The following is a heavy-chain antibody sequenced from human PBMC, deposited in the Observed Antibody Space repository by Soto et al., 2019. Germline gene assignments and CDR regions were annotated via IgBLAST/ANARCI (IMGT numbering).Heavy chain of an antibody. J-gene: IGHJ2*01. CDR2: NYYSGST. V-gene: IGHV4-30-4*01. CDR1: GGSISSGDYY. D-gene: IGHD4-17*01. Sequence: QVQLQESGPGLVKPSQTLSLTCTVSGGSISSGDYYWRWIRQPPGKGLEWIGYNYYSGSTYYNPSLKRRVTISVDTSYDQFALELSSVTAADTAVYYCARITTVQTRYFALWGRGTLVTVSS. CDR3: ARITTVQTRYFAL.